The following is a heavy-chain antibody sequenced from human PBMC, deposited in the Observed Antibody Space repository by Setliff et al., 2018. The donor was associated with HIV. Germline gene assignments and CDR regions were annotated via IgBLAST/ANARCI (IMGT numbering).Heavy chain of an antibody. J-gene: IGHJ2*01. D-gene: IGHD6-19*01. V-gene: IGHV3-23*01. CDR1: GFTFSSYV. CDR3: AKRGYVSAWYFDL. CDR2: ISGSGGST. Sequence: GGSLRLSCAASGFTFSSYVMSWVRQAPGKGLEWVSGISGSGGSTYYADSVKGRFTISRDNSKNTLYLQMNSLRAEDTAVYYCAKRGYVSAWYFDLWGRGTLVTVSS.